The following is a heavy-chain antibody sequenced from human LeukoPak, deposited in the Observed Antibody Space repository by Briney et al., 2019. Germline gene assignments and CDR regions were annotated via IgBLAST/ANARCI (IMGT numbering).Heavy chain of an antibody. D-gene: IGHD3-16*01. CDR2: IKQDGSEK. CDR1: GFTFSSHW. V-gene: IGHV3-7*01. J-gene: IGHJ3*02. Sequence: GGSLRLSCAASGFTFSSHWMSWVRQAPGKGLEWVANIKQDGSEKYYVDSVKGRFTISRDNAKNSLYLQMNSLRAEDTAVYYCARPWVGAFDIWGQGTMVTVSS. CDR3: ARPWVGAFDI.